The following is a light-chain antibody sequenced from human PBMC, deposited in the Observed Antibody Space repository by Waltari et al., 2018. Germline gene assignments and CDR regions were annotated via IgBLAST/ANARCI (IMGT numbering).Light chain of an antibody. CDR2: DVT. J-gene: IGLJ2*01. CDR3: SSQTLDGLVL. V-gene: IGLV2-14*03. Sequence: QSALTQPASVSGSPGQSITISCSGVASAADASDYVSCHQHHPGKAPQVIIYDVTNRPSGVSDCFSAPKAANTASLTISRLQPEDEAHYYCSSQTLDGLVLFGGGTRLTVL. CDR1: ASAADASDY.